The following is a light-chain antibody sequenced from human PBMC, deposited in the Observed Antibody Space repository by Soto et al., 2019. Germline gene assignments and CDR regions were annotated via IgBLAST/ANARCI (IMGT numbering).Light chain of an antibody. J-gene: IGLJ1*01. V-gene: IGLV1-40*01. CDR1: SSNIGAGYD. CDR2: GNT. Sequence: QSVLTQPPSVSGAPGQRVTISCTGSSSNIGAGYDVHWYQQRPGTAPKLLIFGNTNRPSGVPDRFSGSKSGTSASLAITGLQAEDEGDYSCQSYDSTLSARYVFGTGTKLTVL. CDR3: QSYDSTLSARYV.